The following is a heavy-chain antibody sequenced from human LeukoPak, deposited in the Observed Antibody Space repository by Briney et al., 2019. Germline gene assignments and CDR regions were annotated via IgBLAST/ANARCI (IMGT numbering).Heavy chain of an antibody. Sequence: GGSLRLSCAASGFTFSSYGMHWVRQAPGKGLEWVAFIRYDGSNKYYADSVKGRFTISRDNSKNTLYLQMNSLRAGDTAVYYCAKGGSSSWYPNFDYWGQGTLVTVSS. V-gene: IGHV3-30*02. D-gene: IGHD6-13*01. CDR1: GFTFSSYG. J-gene: IGHJ4*02. CDR3: AKGGSSSWYPNFDY. CDR2: IRYDGSNK.